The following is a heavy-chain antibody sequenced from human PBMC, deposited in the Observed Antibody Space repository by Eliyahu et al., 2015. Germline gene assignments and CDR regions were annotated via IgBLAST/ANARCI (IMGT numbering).Heavy chain of an antibody. CDR1: GFTXSSHA. CDR3: AKKVVGSNPFDF. D-gene: IGHD1-26*01. Sequence: EVQLLESGXGLVXXGGSLRLXXSASGFTXSSHAXTXVRQAPGKGLEWVSTVGTADDTYYADSVKGRFILSRDNSRNMLNLQMNSLRTDDTAIYYCAKKVVGSNPFDFWGQGTLVTVSS. V-gene: IGHV3-23*01. CDR2: VGTADDT. J-gene: IGHJ4*02.